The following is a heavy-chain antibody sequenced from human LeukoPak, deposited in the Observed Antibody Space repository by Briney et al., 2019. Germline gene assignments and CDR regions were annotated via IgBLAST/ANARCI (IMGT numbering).Heavy chain of an antibody. CDR3: ARSSSGLVSFYDY. V-gene: IGHV5-51*01. CDR1: GYSFTSYW. J-gene: IGHJ4*02. D-gene: IGHD1-26*01. CDR2: IYPGDSDT. Sequence: GESLKISCKGSGYSFTSYWIGWVRQMPGKGLEWMGIIYPGDSDTRYSPSFQGQVTISADKSISTAYPQWSSLKASDTAMYYCARSSSGLVSFYDYWGQGTLVTVSS.